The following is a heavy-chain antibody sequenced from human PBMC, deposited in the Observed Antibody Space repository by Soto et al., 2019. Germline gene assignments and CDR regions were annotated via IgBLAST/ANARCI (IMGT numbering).Heavy chain of an antibody. CDR1: GFTFSDYS. D-gene: IGHD6-6*01. Sequence: VGSLRRSCAASGFTFSDYSRSWVHQTPGKGLEWVSCIGARGDYTHYIDSVKGRFTISRDNSQNTLSLQMNSLRAEDTAVYYCAQEMSIGRPYDYWGQGALVTVDS. V-gene: IGHV3-23*01. J-gene: IGHJ4*02. CDR3: AQEMSIGRPYDY. CDR2: IGARGDYT.